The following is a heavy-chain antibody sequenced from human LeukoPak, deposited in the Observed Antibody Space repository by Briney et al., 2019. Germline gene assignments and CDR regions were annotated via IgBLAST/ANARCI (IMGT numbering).Heavy chain of an antibody. J-gene: IGHJ3*02. V-gene: IGHV1-69*04. CDR1: VGTFSSYA. CDR2: IIPIFGIA. D-gene: IGHD2-21*02. Sequence: SVKVSCKASVGTFSSYAISWVRQAPGQGLEWMGRIIPIFGIANYAQKFQGRVTITADKSTSTAYMELSSLRSEDTAVYYCAKKSSVVVTAGDAFDIWGQGTMVTVSS. CDR3: AKKSSVVVTAGDAFDI.